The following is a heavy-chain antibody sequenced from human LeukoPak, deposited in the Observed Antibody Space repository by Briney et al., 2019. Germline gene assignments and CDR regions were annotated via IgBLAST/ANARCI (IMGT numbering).Heavy chain of an antibody. Sequence: QAGGSLRLSCAASESTFSTYAMSWVRQAPGKGPEWVSAISGSGGSTYYADSVKGRFTISRDTSKNTLYLQMNGLRAEDTAVYYCAIKTKPVGPFGIWGQGTVVTVSS. CDR1: ESTFSTYA. D-gene: IGHD1-14*01. V-gene: IGHV3-23*01. CDR3: AIKTKPVGPFGI. J-gene: IGHJ3*02. CDR2: ISGSGGST.